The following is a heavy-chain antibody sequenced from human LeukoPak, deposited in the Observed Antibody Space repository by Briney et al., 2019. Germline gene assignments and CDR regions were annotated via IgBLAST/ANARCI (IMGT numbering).Heavy chain of an antibody. CDR2: ISGSGGST. CDR1: GFTFSNYA. Sequence: QTGGSLRLSCAASGFTFSNYAMSWVRQAPGKGLEWVSTISGSGGSTYYADSVKGRFTISRDNSKNTLYLQMNSLRAEDTAVYYCAKRIQSAMATGYWGQGTLVTVSS. V-gene: IGHV3-23*01. CDR3: AKRIQSAMATGY. J-gene: IGHJ4*02. D-gene: IGHD5-18*01.